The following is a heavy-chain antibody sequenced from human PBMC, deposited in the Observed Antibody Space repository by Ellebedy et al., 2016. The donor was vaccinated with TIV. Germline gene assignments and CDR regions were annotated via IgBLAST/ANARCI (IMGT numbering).Heavy chain of an antibody. CDR2: ITPSGDAT. Sequence: ASVKVSCXASGYTFTIYYMHWVRQAPGQGLEWMGVITPSGDATTYAQTFQGRFTMTRDTSTSTLYMELSILSSDDTAVYYCARDPRIAEPATTSDFDSWGQGTLVTVSS. CDR1: GYTFTIYY. J-gene: IGHJ4*02. D-gene: IGHD6-13*01. V-gene: IGHV1-46*01. CDR3: ARDPRIAEPATTSDFDS.